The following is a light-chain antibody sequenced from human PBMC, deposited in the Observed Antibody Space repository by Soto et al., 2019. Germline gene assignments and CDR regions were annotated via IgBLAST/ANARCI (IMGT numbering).Light chain of an antibody. CDR1: QSISNW. Sequence: DIQMTQSPSTLSASVGDRVTITCRASQSISNWLAWYQQKPGKAPKLLIYKTSNVDGGVPSRFSGSGSGTEFSLTISSLQPDDFATYYCQQYKSFSLTFGGGTRVEVK. V-gene: IGKV1-5*03. J-gene: IGKJ4*01. CDR2: KTS. CDR3: QQYKSFSLT.